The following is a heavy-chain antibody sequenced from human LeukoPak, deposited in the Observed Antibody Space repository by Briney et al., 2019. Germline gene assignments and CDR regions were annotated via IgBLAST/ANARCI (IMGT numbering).Heavy chain of an antibody. CDR3: ARHSSLGHFDF. CDR2: IYYSGST. CDR1: GGSIGGYY. Sequence: PSETLSLTCSVSGGSIGGYYWSWIRQPPGKELEWIGHIYYSGSTNYNPSLESRVTMSVDTSKSQVSLKLSSVTAADTAVHYCARHSSLGHFDFWGQGTLVTVSS. J-gene: IGHJ4*02. V-gene: IGHV4-59*08.